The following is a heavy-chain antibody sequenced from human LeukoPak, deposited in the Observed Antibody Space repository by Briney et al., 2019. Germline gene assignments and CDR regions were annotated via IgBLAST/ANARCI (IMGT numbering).Heavy chain of an antibody. CDR3: ARNYGSGSYRTVLFDY. Sequence: GGSLRLSCAASGFTFSGYAMHWVRQAPGKGLEWVAVISYDGSNKYYADSVKGRFTISRDNSKNTLYLQMNSLRAEDTAVYYCARNYGSGSYRTVLFDYWGQGTLVTVSS. CDR1: GFTFSGYA. J-gene: IGHJ4*02. V-gene: IGHV3-30*04. D-gene: IGHD3-10*01. CDR2: ISYDGSNK.